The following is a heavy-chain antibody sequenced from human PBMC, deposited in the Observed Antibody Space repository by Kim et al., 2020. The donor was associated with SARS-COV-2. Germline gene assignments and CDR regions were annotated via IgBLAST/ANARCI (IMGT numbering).Heavy chain of an antibody. CDR3: VRGYAGGPFDL. CDR1: GFTFDDYG. J-gene: IGHJ4*02. Sequence: GGSLRLSCAASGFTFDDYGMSWVRQTPGKGLEWVSGINRNSGSIGYADSVKGRFTISGDNAKKSLYLQMNGLRVEDTALYYCVRGYAGGPFDLWGQGSLVTVSS. CDR2: INRNSGSI. V-gene: IGHV3-20*04. D-gene: IGHD3-16*01.